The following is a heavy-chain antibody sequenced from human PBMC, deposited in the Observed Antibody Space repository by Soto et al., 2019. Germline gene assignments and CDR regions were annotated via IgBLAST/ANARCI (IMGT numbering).Heavy chain of an antibody. CDR3: AKDRYSGYDTYYYYYGMDV. Sequence: PGGSLRLSCAASGFTFSSYGMHWVRQAPGKGLEWVAVISYDGSNKYYADSVKGRFTISRDNSKNTLYLQMNSLRAEDTAVYYCAKDRYSGYDTYYYYYGMDVWGQGTTVTVSS. D-gene: IGHD5-12*01. V-gene: IGHV3-30*18. CDR2: ISYDGSNK. J-gene: IGHJ6*02. CDR1: GFTFSSYG.